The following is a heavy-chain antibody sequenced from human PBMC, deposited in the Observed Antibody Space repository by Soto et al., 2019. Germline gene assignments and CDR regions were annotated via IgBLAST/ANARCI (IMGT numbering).Heavy chain of an antibody. V-gene: IGHV4-59*01. CDR3: ARVVVGATELFWFDP. CDR2: IYYSGST. J-gene: IGHJ5*02. Sequence: PSETLSLTCTVSGGSISSYYWSWIRQPPGKGLEWIGYIYYSGSTNYNPSLKSRVTISVDASKNQFSLKLSSVTAADIALFYFARVVVGATELFWFDPWGQGTLVTVSS. CDR1: GGSISSYY. D-gene: IGHD1-26*01.